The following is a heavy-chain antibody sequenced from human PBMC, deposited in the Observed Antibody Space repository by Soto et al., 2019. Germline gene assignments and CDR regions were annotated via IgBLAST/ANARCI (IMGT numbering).Heavy chain of an antibody. V-gene: IGHV3-30-3*01. D-gene: IGHD6-13*01. CDR1: GFNFRNYP. CDR2: ISFDGSNK. Sequence: QEQLVESGGGVVQPGRSLRLSCSVSGFNFRNYPMHWVRQAPGKGLDWVAAISFDGSNKFYGDSVMGRFSISRDDSKNTLSLQMNGLRTEDSATYYCAREIAAGKDFWGQGTLVIVSS. CDR3: AREIAAGKDF. J-gene: IGHJ4*02.